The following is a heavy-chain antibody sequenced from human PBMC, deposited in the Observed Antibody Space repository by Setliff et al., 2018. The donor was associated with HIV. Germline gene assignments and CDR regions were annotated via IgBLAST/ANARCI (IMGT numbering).Heavy chain of an antibody. CDR2: INSYNGNT. CDR1: GYNFNNFG. Sequence: ASVKVSCKSSGYNFNNFGVSWVRQAPGQGLEWMGWINSYNGNTKFAQKFQGRVTMTTDTSTTTAFMELRSLKADDTGIYYCSRSGVPPYYYYGMDVWGQGTTVTVSS. CDR3: SRSGVPPYYYYGMDV. D-gene: IGHD3-10*01. J-gene: IGHJ6*02. V-gene: IGHV1-18*01.